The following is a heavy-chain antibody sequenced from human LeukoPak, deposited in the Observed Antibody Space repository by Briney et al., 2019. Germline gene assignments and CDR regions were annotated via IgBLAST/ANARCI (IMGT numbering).Heavy chain of an antibody. CDR3: ASLSYYGSGSYHLDY. CDR2: ISSSSSYI. Sequence: PGGSLRVSCAASGFTFSSYSMNWVRQAPGKGLEWVSSISSSSSYIYYADSVKRRFTISRDNAKNSLYLQMNSLRAEDTAVYYCASLSYYGSGSYHLDYWGQGTLVTVSS. CDR1: GFTFSSYS. D-gene: IGHD3-10*01. V-gene: IGHV3-21*01. J-gene: IGHJ4*02.